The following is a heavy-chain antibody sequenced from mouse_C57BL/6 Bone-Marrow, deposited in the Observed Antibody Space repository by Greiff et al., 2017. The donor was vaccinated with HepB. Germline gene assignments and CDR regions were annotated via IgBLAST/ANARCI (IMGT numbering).Heavy chain of an antibody. J-gene: IGHJ2*01. CDR1: GFTFTDYY. CDR3: ARYMAYYFDY. CDR2: IRNKANGYTT. V-gene: IGHV7-3*01. Sequence: EVQVVESGGGLVQPGGSLSLSCAASGFTFTDYYMSWVRQPPGKALEWLGFIRNKANGYTTEYSASVKGRFTISRDNSQSILYLQMNALRAEDSATYYCARYMAYYFDYWGQGTTLTVTS.